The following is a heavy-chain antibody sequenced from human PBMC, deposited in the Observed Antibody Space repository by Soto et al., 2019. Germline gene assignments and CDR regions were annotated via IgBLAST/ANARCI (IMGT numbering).Heavy chain of an antibody. CDR3: ARTGGIAAAGEGFDY. V-gene: IGHV3-74*01. Sequence: GGSLRLSCAASGFTFSSYWMHWVRQAPGKGLVWVSRINSDGSSTSYADSVKGRFTISRDNAKNTLYLQMNSLRAEDTAVYYCARTGGIAAAGEGFDYWGQGTLVTVSS. CDR1: GFTFSSYW. CDR2: INSDGSST. D-gene: IGHD6-13*01. J-gene: IGHJ4*02.